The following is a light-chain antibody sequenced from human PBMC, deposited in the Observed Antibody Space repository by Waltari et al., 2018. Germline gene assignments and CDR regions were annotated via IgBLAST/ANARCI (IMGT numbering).Light chain of an antibody. CDR3: CSYAAGGTLV. J-gene: IGLJ2*01. V-gene: IGLV2-23*01. Sequence: QSALTQPASVSGSPGRSITISCTGTRHDVGGYNLVSWHQQHPGNAPKLIIYEGNLRPSGVSHRFSGSKSGNTAPLTIFELQADDEADYYCCSYAAGGTLVFGGGTQLTVL. CDR1: RHDVGGYNL. CDR2: EGN.